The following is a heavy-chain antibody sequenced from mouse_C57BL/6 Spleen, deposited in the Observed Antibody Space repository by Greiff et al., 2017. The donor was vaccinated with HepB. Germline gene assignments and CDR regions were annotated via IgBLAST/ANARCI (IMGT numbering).Heavy chain of an antibody. CDR2: INPNYGTT. D-gene: IGHD1-1*01. CDR1: GYSFTDYN. CDR3: AGGAITTVVRGYFDY. Sequence: SGPELVKPGASVKISCKASGYSFTDYNMNWVKQSNGKSLEWIGVINPNYGTTSYNQKFKGKATLTVDQSSSTAYMQLNSLTSEDSAVYYCAGGAITTVVRGYFDYWGQGTTLTVSS. V-gene: IGHV1-39*01. J-gene: IGHJ2*01.